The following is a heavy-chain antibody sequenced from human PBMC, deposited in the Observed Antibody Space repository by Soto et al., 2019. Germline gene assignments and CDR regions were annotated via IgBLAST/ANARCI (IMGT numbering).Heavy chain of an antibody. Sequence: SETLSLTCAVSGCSISNRGYSWSWNRQPPGKGLEWIGYINHNGSTYYNPSLKRRVTISVDRSKNQFSLTQSSVTAADTALYYCARAYCGGDCYPSGDAFDIWGQGTMVT. CDR2: INHNGST. J-gene: IGHJ3*02. D-gene: IGHD2-21*02. CDR3: ARAYCGGDCYPSGDAFDI. CDR1: GCSISNRGYS. V-gene: IGHV4-30-2*01.